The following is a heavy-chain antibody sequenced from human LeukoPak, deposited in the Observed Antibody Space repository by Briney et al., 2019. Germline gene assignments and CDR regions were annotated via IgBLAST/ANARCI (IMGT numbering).Heavy chain of an antibody. CDR3: VRDRRLYGRNYNFGMDV. D-gene: IGHD3-10*01. CDR2: XXXXGSEK. J-gene: IGHJ6*02. Sequence: TGGSLRLSCAASGFVFSNYWMNWVRQSPGKGLXXXXXXXXXGSEKHDADSVKGQLTISRDNAKKSLQLHLSRLRGEDTAVYYCVRDRRLYGRNYNFGMDVWGQGTAVIV. CDR1: GFVFSNYW. V-gene: IGHV3-7*05.